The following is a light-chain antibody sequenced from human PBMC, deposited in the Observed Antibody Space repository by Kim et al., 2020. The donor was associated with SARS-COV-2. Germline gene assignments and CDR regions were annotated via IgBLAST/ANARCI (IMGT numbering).Light chain of an antibody. CDR3: NSQDSNYRVV. Sequence: SSELTQDPSVSVALGQTVRITCQGDSLRNYFATWYQQKPGQAPLLLIYTKNNRHSGVPDRFSASSSGNTASLTITGAQAEDEADYYSNSQDSNYRVVFGG. J-gene: IGLJ2*01. CDR2: TKN. CDR1: SLRNYF. V-gene: IGLV3-19*01.